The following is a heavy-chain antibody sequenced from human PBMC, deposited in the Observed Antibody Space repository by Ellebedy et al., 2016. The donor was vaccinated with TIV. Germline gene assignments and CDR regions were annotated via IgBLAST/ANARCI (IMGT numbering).Heavy chain of an antibody. J-gene: IGHJ6*02. CDR1: GGSISSSNW. CDR2: IYHSGST. Sequence: SETLSLXXAVSGGSISSSNWWSWVRQPPGKGLEWIGGIYHSGSTHYNPSLKSRVTISVDKSKNQFSLKLSSVTAADTAVYYCARAWGFKLNYFYYGMDVWGQGTTVTVSS. V-gene: IGHV4-4*02. D-gene: IGHD1-7*01. CDR3: ARAWGFKLNYFYYGMDV.